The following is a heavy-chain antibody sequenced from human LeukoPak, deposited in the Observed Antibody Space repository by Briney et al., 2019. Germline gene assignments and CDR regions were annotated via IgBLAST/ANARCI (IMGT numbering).Heavy chain of an antibody. CDR2: ISSSSSTI. CDR1: GFTFSSYS. J-gene: IGHJ4*02. D-gene: IGHD6-19*01. CDR3: ARADYSSGWYGDY. Sequence: PGRSLRLSCAASGFTFSSYSMNWVRQAPGKGLEWVSYISSSSSTIYYADSVKGRFTISRDNAKNSLYLQMNSLRAEDTAVYYCARADYSSGWYGDYWGQGTLVTVSS. V-gene: IGHV3-48*01.